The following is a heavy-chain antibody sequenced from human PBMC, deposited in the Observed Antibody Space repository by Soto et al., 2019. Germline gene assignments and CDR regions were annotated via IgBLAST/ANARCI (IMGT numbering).Heavy chain of an antibody. Sequence: SETLSLTCTVSGGSISSGGYYWSWIRQHPGKGLEWIGYIYYSGSTYYNPSLKSRVTISVDTSKNQFSLNLTSVTAADTAVYYFARGLFHNNGEVPWGQGILVPVSS. CDR1: GGSISSGGYY. J-gene: IGHJ5*02. D-gene: IGHD2-8*01. CDR3: ARGLFHNNGEVP. V-gene: IGHV4-31*03. CDR2: IYYSGST.